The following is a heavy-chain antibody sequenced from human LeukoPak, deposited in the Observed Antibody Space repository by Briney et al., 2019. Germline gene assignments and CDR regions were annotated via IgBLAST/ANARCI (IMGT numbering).Heavy chain of an antibody. CDR2: IYYSGST. J-gene: IGHJ6*02. V-gene: IGHV4-39*07. Sequence: PSETLSLTCTVSGGSISSSSYYWGWIRQPPGKGLEWIGSIYYSGSTYYNPSLKSRVTISVDTSKNQFSLKLSSVTAADTAVYYCARAGDDYDILTGRLPYYYYGMDVWGQGTTVTVSS. CDR1: GGSISSSSYY. CDR3: ARAGDDYDILTGRLPYYYYGMDV. D-gene: IGHD3-9*01.